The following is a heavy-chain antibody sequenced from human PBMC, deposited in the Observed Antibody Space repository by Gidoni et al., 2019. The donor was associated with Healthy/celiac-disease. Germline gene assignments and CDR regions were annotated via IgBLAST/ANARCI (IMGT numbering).Heavy chain of an antibody. D-gene: IGHD6-19*01. J-gene: IGHJ3*02. CDR3: ARGFSSGLGVLDAFDI. CDR1: GFTFSSYD. Sequence: EVQLVESGGGLVQPGGSLRLSCAASGFTFSSYDMHWVRQATGKGLEWVSAIGTAGDTYYPGSVKGRFTISRENAKNSLYLQMNSLRAGDTAVYYCARGFSSGLGVLDAFDIWGQGTMVTVSS. CDR2: IGTAGDT. V-gene: IGHV3-13*01.